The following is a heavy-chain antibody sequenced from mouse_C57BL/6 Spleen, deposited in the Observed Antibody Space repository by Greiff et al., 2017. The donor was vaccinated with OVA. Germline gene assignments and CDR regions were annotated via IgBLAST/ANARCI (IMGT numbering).Heavy chain of an antibody. V-gene: IGHV1-64*01. Sequence: QVQLQQPGAELVKPGASVKLSCKASGYTFTSYWMHWVKQRPGQGLEWIGMIHPNSGSTNYNEKFQSKATLTVDKSSSTAYMQLSSLTSEDSAVYYCARGALYDYDGAWFAYWGQGTLVTVSA. D-gene: IGHD2-4*01. J-gene: IGHJ3*01. CDR3: ARGALYDYDGAWFAY. CDR2: IHPNSGST. CDR1: GYTFTSYW.